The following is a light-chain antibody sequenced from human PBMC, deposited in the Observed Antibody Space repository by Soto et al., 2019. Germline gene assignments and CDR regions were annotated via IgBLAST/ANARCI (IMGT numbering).Light chain of an antibody. CDR3: QQYGSSPWT. V-gene: IGKV3-20*01. CDR2: DAS. CDR1: QSVSNF. J-gene: IGKJ1*01. Sequence: EIVLTQSPATLSLSPGERATLSCRASQSVSNFLAWYQQKPGQAPRLLIYDASNRATGIPARFSGSGSGTDFTLTISRLEPEDVAVYYCQQYGSSPWTFGQGTKVDIK.